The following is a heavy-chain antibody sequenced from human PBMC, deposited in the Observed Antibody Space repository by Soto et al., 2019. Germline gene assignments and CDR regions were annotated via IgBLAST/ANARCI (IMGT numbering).Heavy chain of an antibody. CDR3: ARGLSYYDILTGYYNVWGIDY. V-gene: IGHV3-33*01. Sequence: GGSLRLSCASSGFTFSSYGMHWVRQAPGKGLEWVAVIWYDGSNKYYADSVKGRFTISRDNSKNTLYLQMNSLRAEDTAVYYCARGLSYYDILTGYYNVWGIDYWGQGTLVTVSS. CDR2: IWYDGSNK. CDR1: GFTFSSYG. D-gene: IGHD3-9*01. J-gene: IGHJ4*02.